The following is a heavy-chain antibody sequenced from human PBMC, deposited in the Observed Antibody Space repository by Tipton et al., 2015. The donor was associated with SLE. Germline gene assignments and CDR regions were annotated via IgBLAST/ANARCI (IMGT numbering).Heavy chain of an antibody. CDR1: GVFINTGGNY. V-gene: IGHV4-31*03. CDR3: ARDGGVASYGMGV. CDR2: ISNSGKT. J-gene: IGHJ6*02. Sequence: TLSLTCTFSGVFINTGGNYWNWIRQVPGKGREWIGYISNSGKTYYNPSLRSRVTISLDTSKNQFSLKLSSVTAADTAMYYCARDGGVASYGMGVWGHRT. D-gene: IGHD3-16*01.